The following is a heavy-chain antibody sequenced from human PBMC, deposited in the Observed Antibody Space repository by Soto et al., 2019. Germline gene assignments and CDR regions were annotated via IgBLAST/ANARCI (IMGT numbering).Heavy chain of an antibody. Sequence: PWESLKISCKGSGYSFSSFWIGLGRQVPGKGLELIGIIYPGDSDIRYSPSFEGQVTMSADRSSSTAYLQWSSLKASDTAMYYCAKHTTYRYYGMDVWGQGTTVTVSS. V-gene: IGHV5-51*01. D-gene: IGHD1-1*01. CDR3: AKHTTYRYYGMDV. CDR2: IYPGDSDI. CDR1: GYSFSSFW. J-gene: IGHJ6*02.